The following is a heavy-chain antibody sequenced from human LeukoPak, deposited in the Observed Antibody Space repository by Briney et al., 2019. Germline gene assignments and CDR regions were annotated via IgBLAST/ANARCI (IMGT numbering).Heavy chain of an antibody. CDR3: ASGGYSSGWYNNY. CDR1: GGTFSSYA. V-gene: IGHV1-69*04. D-gene: IGHD6-19*01. J-gene: IGHJ4*02. CDR2: IIPILGIA. Sequence: ASVKVSCKASGGTFSSYAISWVRQAPGQGLEWMGRIIPILGIANYAQKFQGRVTITADKSTSTAYMELSSLRSEDTAVYYCASGGYSSGWYNNYWGQGTLVTVSS.